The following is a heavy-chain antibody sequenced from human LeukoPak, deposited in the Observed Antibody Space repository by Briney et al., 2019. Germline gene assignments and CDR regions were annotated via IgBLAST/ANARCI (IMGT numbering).Heavy chain of an antibody. D-gene: IGHD3-9*01. J-gene: IGHJ3*02. CDR1: GFTFSSYA. CDR3: VKGRYGILTGYYDAFDI. CDR2: ISTDGHST. Sequence: PGGSLRLSCPASGFTFSSYALQWVRQAPGKGLKYVSAISTDGHSTYYADSVKGRFTISRDNSKNTLYLQMSSLRAEDTAVYYCVKGRYGILTGYYDAFDIWGQGTMVTVSS. V-gene: IGHV3-64D*06.